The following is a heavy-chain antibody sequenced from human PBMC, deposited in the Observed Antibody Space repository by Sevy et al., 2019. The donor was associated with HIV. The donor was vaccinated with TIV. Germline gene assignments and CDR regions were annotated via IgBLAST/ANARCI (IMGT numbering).Heavy chain of an antibody. CDR2: ISPYNGNT. J-gene: IGHJ6*02. D-gene: IGHD1-26*01. CDR1: GYSFSSYG. CDR3: ARRDGLQATSMDV. Sequence: ASVKVSCKASGYSFSSYGITWVRQAPGQGLEWMGWISPYNGNTNYAEKLQGRVTMTTDTSTSTAYMELRSLRFDDTAVYYCARRDGLQATSMDVWGQGTTVTVS. V-gene: IGHV1-18*01.